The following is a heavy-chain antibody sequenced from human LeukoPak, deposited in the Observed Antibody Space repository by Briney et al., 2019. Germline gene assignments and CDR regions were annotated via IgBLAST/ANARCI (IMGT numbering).Heavy chain of an antibody. CDR1: GYSFTSYW. Sequence: GESLKISCKGSGYSFTSYWIGWVRQMPGKGLEWMGIIYPGDSDTRYSPSFQGQVTISADKSISTAYLQWSSLKASDTAMYYCARRARRDGYNFAFGIWGQGTMVTVSS. J-gene: IGHJ3*02. D-gene: IGHD5-24*01. CDR2: IYPGDSDT. CDR3: ARRARRDGYNFAFGI. V-gene: IGHV5-51*01.